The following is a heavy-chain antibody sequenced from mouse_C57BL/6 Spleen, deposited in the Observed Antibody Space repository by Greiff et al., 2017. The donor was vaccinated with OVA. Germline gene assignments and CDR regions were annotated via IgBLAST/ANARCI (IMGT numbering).Heavy chain of an antibody. D-gene: IGHD1-1*01. J-gene: IGHJ2*01. Sequence: VQLQQSGPELVKPGASVKISCKASGYTFTDYYLNWVKQSPGKSLAWIGDINPNNGGTSYNQKFKGKATLTADKSSSTAYMELRSLTSEDSAVFYCARGPYYYDFDYWGQGTTLTVSS. CDR2: INPNNGGT. CDR3: ARGPYYYDFDY. CDR1: GYTFTDYY. V-gene: IGHV1-26*01.